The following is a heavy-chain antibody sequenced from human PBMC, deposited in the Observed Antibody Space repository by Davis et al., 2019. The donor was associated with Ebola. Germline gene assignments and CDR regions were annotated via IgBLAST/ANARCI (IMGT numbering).Heavy chain of an antibody. V-gene: IGHV1-46*01. CDR3: ASTAYSGRYRDY. Sequence: ASVHVSCKASGYTFPSYYMHWVRQAPGQGLEWMGIINPSGGSTSYAQKFQGRVTMTRDTSTSTINMELTSLRSEDTAVYYCASTAYSGRYRDYWGQGTLVTVSS. J-gene: IGHJ4*02. CDR1: GYTFPSYY. D-gene: IGHD1-26*01. CDR2: INPSGGST.